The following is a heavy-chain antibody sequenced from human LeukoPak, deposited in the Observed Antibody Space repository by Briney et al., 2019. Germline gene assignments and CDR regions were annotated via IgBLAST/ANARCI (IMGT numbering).Heavy chain of an antibody. Sequence: ASVKVSCTASGGTFNNYAINWVRQAPGQGLEWMGGIIPIFGTTNYAQKLQGRVTMTTDTSTSTAYMGLRSLRPDDTAVYYCARASGIDSSGWYVNYYYGMDVWGQGTTVTVSS. V-gene: IGHV1-69*05. CDR1: GGTFNNYA. CDR2: IIPIFGTT. J-gene: IGHJ6*02. D-gene: IGHD6-19*01. CDR3: ARASGIDSSGWYVNYYYGMDV.